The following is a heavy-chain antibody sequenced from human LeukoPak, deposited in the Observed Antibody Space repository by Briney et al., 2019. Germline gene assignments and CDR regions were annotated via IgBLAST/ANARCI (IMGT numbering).Heavy chain of an antibody. J-gene: IGHJ5*02. D-gene: IGHD1-26*01. CDR2: IYWGGDT. Sequence: SGPPLAKPTQTLTLTYTFSGFSLSTSGVGVGWIRQPPGQALDWLALIYWGGDTRYSPSLKSRLTITKETSKNQVVLTMTNMDPVDTATYYCAHYTSGTYFDPWGQGILVTVSS. CDR3: AHYTSGTYFDP. V-gene: IGHV2-5*02. CDR1: GFSLSTSGVG.